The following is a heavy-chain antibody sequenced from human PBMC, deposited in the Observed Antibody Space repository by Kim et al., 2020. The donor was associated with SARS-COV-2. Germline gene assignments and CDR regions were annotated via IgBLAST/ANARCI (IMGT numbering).Heavy chain of an antibody. V-gene: IGHV4-31*03. CDR2: IYYSGST. CDR3: ARDSSSSSILDY. D-gene: IGHD6-6*01. J-gene: IGHJ4*02. Sequence: SETLSLTCTVSGGSISSGGYYWSWIRQHPGKGLEWIGYIYYSGSTYYNPSLKSRVTISVDTSKNQFSLKLSSVTAADTAVYYCARDSSSSSILDYWGQGTLVTVSS. CDR1: GGSISSGGYY.